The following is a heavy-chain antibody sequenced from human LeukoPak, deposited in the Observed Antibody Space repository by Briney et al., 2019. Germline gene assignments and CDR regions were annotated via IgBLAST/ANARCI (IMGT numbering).Heavy chain of an antibody. Sequence: PGGSLRLSCAASGFTFSSYSMNWVRQAPGKGLEWVSSISSSSSYIYYADSVKGRFTISRDNAKNSLYLQMNSLRAEDTAVYYCARDKVVAAKASVYWGQGTLVTVSS. J-gene: IGHJ4*02. CDR2: ISSSSSYI. D-gene: IGHD2-15*01. CDR3: ARDKVVAAKASVY. CDR1: GFTFSSYS. V-gene: IGHV3-21*01.